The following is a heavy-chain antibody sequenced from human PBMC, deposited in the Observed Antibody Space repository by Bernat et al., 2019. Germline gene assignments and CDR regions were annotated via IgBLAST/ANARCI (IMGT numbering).Heavy chain of an antibody. D-gene: IGHD2-15*01. CDR2: ISYDGTNK. CDR3: AKAYGSGGSCYSYFGY. J-gene: IGHJ4*02. CDR1: GFTFSSYA. V-gene: IGHV3-30-3*01. Sequence: QVQLVESGGGVVQPGRSLRLSCAASGFTFSSYAMHWVRQAPGKGLEWVAVISYDGTNKYYADSVKGRFTISRDNSKNTLYLQMNSLRPEDTAVYYCAKAYGSGGSCYSYFGYWGQGTLVTVSS.